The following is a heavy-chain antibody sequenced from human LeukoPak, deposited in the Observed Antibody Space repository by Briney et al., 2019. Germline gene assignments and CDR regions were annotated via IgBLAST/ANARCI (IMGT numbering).Heavy chain of an antibody. J-gene: IGHJ4*02. Sequence: RGSLRLSCVASGLTFHDYAMHWVRQAPGKGLEWVSLISADGGSTFYADSVRGRFSISRDNSKNSLYLQMSSLRTEDTAMYYCAKESGKFDYWGQGTLVAVSS. CDR1: GLTFHDYA. CDR2: ISADGGST. V-gene: IGHV3-43*02. CDR3: AKESGKFDY.